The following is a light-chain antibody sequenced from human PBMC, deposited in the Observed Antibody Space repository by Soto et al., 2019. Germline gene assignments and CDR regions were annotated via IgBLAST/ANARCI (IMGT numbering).Light chain of an antibody. CDR3: SSYTSSSTWV. V-gene: IGLV2-14*03. CDR2: DVS. CDR1: SSDVGGYNY. Sequence: QSVLTQPASVSGSPGQSITISCTGTSSDVGGYNYVSWYQQHPGKAPKLMISDVSIRPSGVSNRFSGSKSGNTASLTISGLQAEDEADYYCSSYTSSSTWVFGGGTKLTVL. J-gene: IGLJ3*02.